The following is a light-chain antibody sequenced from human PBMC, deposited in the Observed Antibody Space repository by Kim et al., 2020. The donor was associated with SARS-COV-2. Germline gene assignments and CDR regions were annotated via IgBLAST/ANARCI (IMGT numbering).Light chain of an antibody. Sequence: DIVLTQSPGTLSLSPGETATLSCRASQTVGANFLAWYQQKPGQAPRLLIYDASTRASGIPDRFSGSRSGTDFTLTISRLEPEDFAVYSCQQYGGSPWTFGQGTKVDIK. V-gene: IGKV3-20*01. CDR3: QQYGGSPWT. J-gene: IGKJ1*01. CDR2: DAS. CDR1: QTVGANF.